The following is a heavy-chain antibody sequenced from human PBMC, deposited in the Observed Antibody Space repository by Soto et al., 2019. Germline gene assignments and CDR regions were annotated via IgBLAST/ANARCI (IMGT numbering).Heavy chain of an antibody. J-gene: IGHJ4*02. CDR2: TYYRSRSEWHY. CDR1: GGRESNTGAT. V-gene: IGHV6-1*01. Sequence: TLPLTDDSCGGRESNTGATSNWIRKSPSRGLEWLGRTYYRSRSEWHYDYAMSVKGRISSNSGTSRSQFSLQLNSVTPEDTAVYYCARDPPDFNSGSDSRGQGTLVTVSP. CDR3: ARDPPDFNSGSDS. D-gene: IGHD1-26*01.